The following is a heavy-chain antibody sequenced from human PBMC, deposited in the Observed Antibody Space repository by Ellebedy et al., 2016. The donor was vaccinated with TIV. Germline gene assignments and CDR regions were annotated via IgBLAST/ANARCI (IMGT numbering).Heavy chain of an antibody. V-gene: IGHV3-43*02. CDR1: GFTFEDFA. CDR3: AKDHLLTTVTPRWFDP. Sequence: GESLKISCAASGFTFEDFAMHLVRQAPGKGLEWGSLITGDGDTTYYADSVKGRFTTSRDNGENSLYLQISSLTTEDTAFYYCAKDHLLTTVTPRWFDPWGQGTLVTVSS. CDR2: ITGDGDTT. D-gene: IGHD4-17*01. J-gene: IGHJ5*02.